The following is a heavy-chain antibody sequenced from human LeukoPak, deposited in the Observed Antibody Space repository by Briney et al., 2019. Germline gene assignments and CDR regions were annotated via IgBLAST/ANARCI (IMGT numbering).Heavy chain of an antibody. J-gene: IGHJ4*02. D-gene: IGHD2-2*02. V-gene: IGHV3-30*04. CDR1: GFTFSTYA. CDR2: ISYDDGSIK. Sequence: PGRSLRLSCAASGFTFSTYALHWVRQAPGKGLEWVAVISYDDGSIKYYADSVKGRFTISRDNSKNTLYLQMNSLRTEDTAVYYCARESGGNTPYYFDYWGQGTLVTVSS. CDR3: ARESGGNTPYYFDY.